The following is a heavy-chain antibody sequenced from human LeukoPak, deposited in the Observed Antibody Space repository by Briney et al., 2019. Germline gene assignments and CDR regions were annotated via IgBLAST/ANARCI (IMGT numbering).Heavy chain of an antibody. CDR2: IRYDGSNK. J-gene: IGHJ4*02. Sequence: GGSLRLSCAASGFTFSSYGMHWVRQAPGKGLEWVAFIRYDGSNKYYADSVKGRFTISRDTSRSTLYLQMNSLRAEDAAVYYCAKAPVTSCRGAFCYPFDYWGQGTLVTVSS. CDR1: GFTFSSYG. V-gene: IGHV3-30*02. D-gene: IGHD2-15*01. CDR3: AKAPVTSCRGAFCYPFDY.